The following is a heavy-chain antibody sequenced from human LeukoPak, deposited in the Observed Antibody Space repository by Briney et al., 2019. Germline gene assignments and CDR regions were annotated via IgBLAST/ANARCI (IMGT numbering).Heavy chain of an antibody. CDR1: GFTFSDYY. CDR3: ARSSYTSGSSYFDY. D-gene: IGHD3-10*01. Sequence: PGGSLRVSCAASGFTFSDYYMSWIRQAPGKGLEWLSYISSTTSYTDYADSEKGRFTISRDNAKNSLYLQMNSLRAEDTAVYYCARSSYTSGSSYFDYWGQGTQVTVSA. J-gene: IGHJ4*02. V-gene: IGHV3-11*03. CDR2: ISSTTSYT.